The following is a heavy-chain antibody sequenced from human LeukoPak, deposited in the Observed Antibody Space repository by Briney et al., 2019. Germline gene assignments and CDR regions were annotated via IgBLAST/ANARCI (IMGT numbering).Heavy chain of an antibody. V-gene: IGHV4-39*01. CDR1: GGSISSSSYY. D-gene: IGHD5-12*01. Sequence: SETLSLTCTVSGGSISSSSYYWGWIRQPPGKGLEWIGSIYYSGSTYYNPSLKSRVTISVDTSKNQFSLKLSSVTAADTAVYYCASGYSGYDPPDYWGQGTLVTVSS. CDR3: ASGYSGYDPPDY. J-gene: IGHJ4*02. CDR2: IYYSGST.